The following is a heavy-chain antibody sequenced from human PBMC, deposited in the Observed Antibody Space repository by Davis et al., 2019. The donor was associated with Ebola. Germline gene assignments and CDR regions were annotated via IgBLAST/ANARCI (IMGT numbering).Heavy chain of an antibody. CDR1: GVSISRHY. Sequence: PSETLSLTCTVSGVSISRHYWSWIRQPPGKKLEWFGSIYYTWNAYYNSSLASRTTISVHTSKNQFSLKLTSVTAADTAMYYCSERGSSVWGQGALVTVSS. CDR3: SERGSSV. CDR2: IYYTWNA. V-gene: IGHV4-59*03. D-gene: IGHD3-10*01. J-gene: IGHJ4*02.